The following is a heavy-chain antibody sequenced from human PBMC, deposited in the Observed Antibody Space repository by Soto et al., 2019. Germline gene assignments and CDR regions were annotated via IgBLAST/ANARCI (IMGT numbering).Heavy chain of an antibody. J-gene: IGHJ5*02. CDR1: GYTFNTYT. CDR2: ISAGNGNT. V-gene: IGHV1-3*01. D-gene: IGHD2-2*01. Sequence: QLVQSGAEVKKPGASVKVSCKASGYTFNTYTIHWVRQAPGQRLEWMGWISAGNGNTNYSQKFQGRVTITRDTSASTAYTEMSSVRSEDTAVYYCATDLCSSGYGGCLDPWGQGTLVTVSS. CDR3: ATDLCSSGYGGCLDP.